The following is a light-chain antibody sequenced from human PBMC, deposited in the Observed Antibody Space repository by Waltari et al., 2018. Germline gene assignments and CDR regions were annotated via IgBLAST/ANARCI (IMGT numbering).Light chain of an antibody. CDR3: SSYTSSSTREV. V-gene: IGLV2-14*01. J-gene: IGLJ2*01. Sequence: QSALTQPASVSGSPGQSITISCTGTSSDVGGYNYVSWYQQHPGKAPKLMIYEVSNRPSGVSKRFSGSKSGNTASLTISGLQAEDEADYYCSSYTSSSTREVFGGGTKLTVL. CDR2: EVS. CDR1: SSDVGGYNY.